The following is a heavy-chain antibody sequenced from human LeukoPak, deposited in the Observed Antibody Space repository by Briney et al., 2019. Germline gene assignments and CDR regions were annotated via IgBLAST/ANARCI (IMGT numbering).Heavy chain of an antibody. D-gene: IGHD6-6*01. J-gene: IGHJ4*02. CDR2: IYYSGTT. CDR1: GGSISSHY. Sequence: PSETLSLTCAVSGGSISSHYWSWSRQPPGKGLEWIGFIYYSGTTKHNPSLKSRVTISADTSKNQFSLKLSSVTAADTAVYYCARQADDSSSSLVYFDYWGQGTLVTVSS. V-gene: IGHV4-59*08. CDR3: ARQADDSSSSLVYFDY.